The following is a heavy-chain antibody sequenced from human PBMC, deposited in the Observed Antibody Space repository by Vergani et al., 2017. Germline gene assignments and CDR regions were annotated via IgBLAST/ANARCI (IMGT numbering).Heavy chain of an antibody. Sequence: QVQLVESGGGVVQPGGSLRLSCAASGFTFTSYGMHWVRQAPGKGLESVAFIRYDGNNKEYADSVKGRFTISRDNSKNTLYLQMNSLRTEDRAMYYCASSGTYGEDYFDYWGQGTLVTVSS. CDR3: ASSGTYGEDYFDY. CDR2: IRYDGNNK. D-gene: IGHD1-26*01. V-gene: IGHV3-30*02. CDR1: GFTFTSYG. J-gene: IGHJ4*02.